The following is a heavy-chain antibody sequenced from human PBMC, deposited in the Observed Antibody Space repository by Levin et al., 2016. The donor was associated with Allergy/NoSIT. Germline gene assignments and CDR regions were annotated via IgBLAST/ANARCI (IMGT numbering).Heavy chain of an antibody. D-gene: IGHD2-2*01. CDR3: ARDSVPAATPYYYYGMDV. Sequence: WIRQPPGKGLEWIGYIYYSGSTNYNPSLKSRVTISVDTSKNQFSLKLSSVTAADTAVYYCARDSVPAATPYYYYGMDVWGQGTTVTVSS. V-gene: IGHV4-59*12. J-gene: IGHJ6*02. CDR2: IYYSGST.